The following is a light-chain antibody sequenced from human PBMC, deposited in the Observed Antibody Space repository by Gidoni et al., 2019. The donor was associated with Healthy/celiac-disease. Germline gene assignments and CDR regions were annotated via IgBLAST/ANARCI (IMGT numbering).Light chain of an antibody. CDR3: QQRRA. Sequence: DIVLTQSPATLSLSPGDRPTRSCSASQSVSIYLAWYQPKPGQAPRLLIYDASNRATGIPARFSGSGSGTDFTLTIRSLEPEDFAVYYCQQRRAFGQGTKVEIK. CDR2: DAS. J-gene: IGKJ1*01. V-gene: IGKV3-11*01. CDR1: QSVSIY.